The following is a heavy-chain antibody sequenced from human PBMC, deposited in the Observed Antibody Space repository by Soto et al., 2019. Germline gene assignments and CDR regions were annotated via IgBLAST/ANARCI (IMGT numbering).Heavy chain of an antibody. D-gene: IGHD3-9*01. Sequence: TGGSLRLSCAAPGFTFSSYAMNWGRPAPGKGLEWVSGISGSGVNTYYADSVKGRFTISRDNSKNTLYLQMSSLRAEDTAVYYCAKAWRYFDWSFDSWGQGTLVTVSS. CDR2: ISGSGVNT. CDR1: GFTFSSYA. V-gene: IGHV3-23*01. CDR3: AKAWRYFDWSFDS. J-gene: IGHJ4*01.